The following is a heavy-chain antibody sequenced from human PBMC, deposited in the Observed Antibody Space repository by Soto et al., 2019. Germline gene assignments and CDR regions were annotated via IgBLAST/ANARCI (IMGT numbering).Heavy chain of an antibody. CDR3: ARSPADIVVVPADFWFDP. D-gene: IGHD2-2*01. Sequence: QVQLQESGPGLVKPSQTLSLTCTVSGGSISSGGYYWSWIRQHPGKGLEWIGYIYYSGSTYYNPSLKSRVTISVDTSKNRFALKLSSVTAADTAVYYCARSPADIVVVPADFWFDPWGQGTLVTVSS. J-gene: IGHJ5*02. CDR2: IYYSGST. CDR1: GGSISSGGYY. V-gene: IGHV4-31*03.